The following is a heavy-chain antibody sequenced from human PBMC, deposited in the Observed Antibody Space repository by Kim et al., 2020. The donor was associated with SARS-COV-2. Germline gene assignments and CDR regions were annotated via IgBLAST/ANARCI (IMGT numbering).Heavy chain of an antibody. J-gene: IGHJ4*02. V-gene: IGHV4-31*03. CDR1: GGSISSGGYY. CDR2: IYYSGST. CDR3: AREPTTESLFDY. Sequence: SETLSLTCTVSGGSISSGGYYWSWIRQHPGKGLEWIGYIYYSGSTYYNPSLKSRVTISVDTSKNQFSLKLSSVTAADTAVYYCAREPTTESLFDYWGQGTLVTVSS. D-gene: IGHD4-17*01.